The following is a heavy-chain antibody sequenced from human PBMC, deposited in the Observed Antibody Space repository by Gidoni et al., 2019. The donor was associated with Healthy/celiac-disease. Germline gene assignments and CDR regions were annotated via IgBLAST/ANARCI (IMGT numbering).Heavy chain of an antibody. CDR1: GFTFSSFA. V-gene: IGHV3-23*01. D-gene: IGHD4-17*01. CDR2: ISGSGGST. CDR3: AKTAVYGDYDYYYYGMDV. Sequence: EVQLLESGGGLVQPGGSLRLSCAASGFTFSSFALSWVRQAPGKGLEWVSAISGSGGSTYYADSVKGRFTISRDNSKNTLYLQMNSLRAEDTAVYYCAKTAVYGDYDYYYYGMDVWGQGTTVTVSS. J-gene: IGHJ6*02.